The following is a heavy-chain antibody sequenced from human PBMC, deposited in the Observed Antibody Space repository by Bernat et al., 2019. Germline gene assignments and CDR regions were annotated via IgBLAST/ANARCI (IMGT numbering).Heavy chain of an antibody. J-gene: IGHJ4*02. D-gene: IGHD4-17*01. Sequence: QVQLVESGGGVVQPGRSLRLSCAASGFTFSSYGMHWVRQAPGKGLEWVAVISYDGSNKYYADSVKGRFTISRDNSKNTLYLQMNSLRAEDTAVYYCGNLPDYEYWGQGTLVTVSS. V-gene: IGHV3-30*18. CDR3: GNLPDYEY. CDR2: ISYDGSNK. CDR1: GFTFSSYG.